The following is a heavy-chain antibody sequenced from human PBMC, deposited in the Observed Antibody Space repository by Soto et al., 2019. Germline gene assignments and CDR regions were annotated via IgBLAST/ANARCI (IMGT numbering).Heavy chain of an antibody. CDR1: GGSMRGQH. CDR2: HHSDST. J-gene: IGHJ4*02. Sequence: QVQLQESGPGLVKPSETLSLTCTVSGGSMRGQHWSWIRPPPGKGLEWIGHHSDSTNYNPSLKSQITISTNTSKKQFSLKLSSVTAADTAVYYCATYAVGEGGRGYWGQGTLVTVSS. D-gene: IGHD3-16*01. CDR3: ATYAVGEGGRGY. V-gene: IGHV4-4*09.